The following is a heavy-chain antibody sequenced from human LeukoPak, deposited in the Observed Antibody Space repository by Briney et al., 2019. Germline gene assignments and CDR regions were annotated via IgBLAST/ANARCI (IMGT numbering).Heavy chain of an antibody. CDR1: GFTFSGYW. J-gene: IGHJ4*02. V-gene: IGHV3-7*01. CDR2: IKQDGSEK. Sequence: GGSLRLSCAASGFTFSGYWMSWVRQAPGKGLEWVANIKQDGSEKYYVDSVRGRFTISRDNARNSLNLQMNSLRAEDTAVYYCARLQYSFLYGSGSYGVDYWGQGTLATVSS. D-gene: IGHD3-10*01. CDR3: ARLQYSFLYGSGSYGVDY.